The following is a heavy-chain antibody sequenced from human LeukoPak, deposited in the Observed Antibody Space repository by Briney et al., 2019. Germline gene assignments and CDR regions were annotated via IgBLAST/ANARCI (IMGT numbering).Heavy chain of an antibody. V-gene: IGHV3-30*03. CDR3: AREGGYSHAFDY. CDR1: GFNFNNYG. Sequence: GGSLRLSCAASGFNFNNYGIHWVRQAPGKGLEWGAFISYDGSNTYYADSVKGRFTISRDNAKNTLYLHMNSLRAEDTAVYYCAREGGYSHAFDYWGQGTLVTVSS. D-gene: IGHD3-22*01. J-gene: IGHJ4*02. CDR2: ISYDGSNT.